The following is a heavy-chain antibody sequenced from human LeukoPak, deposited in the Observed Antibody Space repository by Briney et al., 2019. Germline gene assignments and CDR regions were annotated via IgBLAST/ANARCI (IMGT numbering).Heavy chain of an antibody. Sequence: GGSLRLSCAASGFTFRSYEMNWVRQAPGKGPGWVSYISNSGSTLYYADSVKGRFTISRDNAKNSVYLQLNSLRADDTAVYYCARADMALVPVFDYWGQGTLVTVSS. D-gene: IGHD3-3*02. CDR3: ARADMALVPVFDY. V-gene: IGHV3-48*03. J-gene: IGHJ4*02. CDR2: ISNSGSTL. CDR1: GFTFRSYE.